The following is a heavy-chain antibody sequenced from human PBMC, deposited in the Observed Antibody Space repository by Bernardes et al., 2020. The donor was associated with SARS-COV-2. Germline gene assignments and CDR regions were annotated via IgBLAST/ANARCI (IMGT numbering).Heavy chain of an antibody. V-gene: IGHV3-33*01. J-gene: IGHJ6*02. D-gene: IGHD6-13*01. CDR2: IWYDGSNK. CDR1: GFTFSSYG. Sequence: GGSLRLSCAASGFTFSSYGMHWVRQAPGKGLEWVAVIWYDGSNKYYADSVKGRFTISRDNSKNTLYLQMNSLRAEDTAVYYCARETGYSSSWYVRNENGMDVWGQGTTVTVSS. CDR3: ARETGYSSSWYVRNENGMDV.